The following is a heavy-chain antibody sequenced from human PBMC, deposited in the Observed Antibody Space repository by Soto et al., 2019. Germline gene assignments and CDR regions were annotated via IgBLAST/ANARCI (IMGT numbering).Heavy chain of an antibody. J-gene: IGHJ4*02. Sequence: PGGSLRLSCAASGFTFSSYAMSWVRQAPGKGLEWVSAISGSGGSTYYADSVKGRFTISRDNSKNTLYLQMNSLRAEDTAVYYCATSSIAARRGPLYWGQGTLVTVSS. D-gene: IGHD6-6*01. CDR3: ATSSIAARRGPLY. CDR1: GFTFSSYA. CDR2: ISGSGGST. V-gene: IGHV3-23*01.